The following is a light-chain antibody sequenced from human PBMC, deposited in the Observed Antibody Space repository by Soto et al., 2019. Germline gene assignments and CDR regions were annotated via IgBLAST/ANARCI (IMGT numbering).Light chain of an antibody. J-gene: IGKJ1*01. CDR2: GAS. CDR1: QRFGSSN. Sequence: EIVLTQSPGTLSLSPVERGTLSCRASQRFGSSNLAWYQQKPGQAPRLLIYGASNRATGIPDRFSGSGSGTDFTLTISRLEPEDFAVYYCQQYGSSGTFGQGTKVDIK. V-gene: IGKV3-20*01. CDR3: QQYGSSGT.